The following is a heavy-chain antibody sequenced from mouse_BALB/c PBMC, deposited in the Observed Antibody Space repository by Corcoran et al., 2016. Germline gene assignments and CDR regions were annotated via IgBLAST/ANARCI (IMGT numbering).Heavy chain of an antibody. V-gene: IGHV1S136*01. Sequence: EVQLQQSGPELVKPGASVKMSCKASGYTFTSYVMHWVKQKPGQGLEWIGYINPYNDGTKYNEKFKGKATLTSDNSSSTAYMELSSLTSEDSAVYYCAREGRRGYFDVWGAGTTVTVSS. CDR2: INPYNDGT. J-gene: IGHJ1*01. CDR1: GYTFTSYV. CDR3: AREGRRGYFDV.